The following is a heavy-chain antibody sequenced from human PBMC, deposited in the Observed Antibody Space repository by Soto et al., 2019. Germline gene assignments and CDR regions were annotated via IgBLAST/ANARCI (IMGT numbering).Heavy chain of an antibody. V-gene: IGHV1-69*06. CDR3: AKDHYYGQWLVTDAFDI. Sequence: SVKVSCKTSGGTFSSYAISWVRQAPGQGLEWMGGIIPIFGTANYAQKFQGRVTVTADKSTSTAYMELSSLRAEDTAVYYCAKDHYYGQWLVTDAFDIWGQGTMVTVSS. CDR2: IIPIFGTA. D-gene: IGHD6-19*01. J-gene: IGHJ3*02. CDR1: GGTFSSYA.